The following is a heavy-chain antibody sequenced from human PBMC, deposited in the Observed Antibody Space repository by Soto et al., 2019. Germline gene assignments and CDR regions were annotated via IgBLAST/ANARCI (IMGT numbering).Heavy chain of an antibody. V-gene: IGHV4-39*01. Sequence: SETLSLTCTVSGGSISSSSYYWGWIRQPPGKGLEWIGSIYYSGSTYYNPSLKSRVTISVDTSKNQFSLKLSSVTAADTAVYYCARHLISSRDNWFDPWGQGTLVTVSS. CDR2: IYYSGST. D-gene: IGHD2-2*01. CDR3: ARHLISSRDNWFDP. CDR1: GGSISSSSYY. J-gene: IGHJ5*02.